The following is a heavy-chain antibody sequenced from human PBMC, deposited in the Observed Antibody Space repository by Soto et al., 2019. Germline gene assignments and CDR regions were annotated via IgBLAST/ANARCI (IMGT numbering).Heavy chain of an antibody. D-gene: IGHD3-10*01. CDR2: INPSGGST. CDR1: GYTFTSYY. V-gene: IGHV1-46*01. CDR3: ARALVVRGSTPHYYFDY. J-gene: IGHJ4*02. Sequence: QVQLVQSGAEVKKPGASVKVSCKASGYTFTSYYMHWVRQAPGQGLEWMGIINPSGGSTSYAQKFQGRVTLTRDTSTSTVYMELSSLRSEDTAVYYCARALVVRGSTPHYYFDYWGQGTLVTVSS.